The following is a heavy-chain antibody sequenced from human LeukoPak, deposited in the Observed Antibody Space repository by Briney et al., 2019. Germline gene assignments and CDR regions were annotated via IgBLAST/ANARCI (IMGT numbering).Heavy chain of an antibody. CDR2: FDPEDGET. D-gene: IGHD3-22*01. J-gene: IGHJ4*02. CDR1: GGTFSSYA. Sequence: ASVKVSCKASGGTFSSYAISWVRQAPGQGLEWMGGFDPEDGETIYAQKFQGRVTMTEDTSTDTAYMELSSLRSEDTAVYYCATVPLYDSSGYPDYWGQGTLVTVSS. CDR3: ATVPLYDSSGYPDY. V-gene: IGHV1-24*01.